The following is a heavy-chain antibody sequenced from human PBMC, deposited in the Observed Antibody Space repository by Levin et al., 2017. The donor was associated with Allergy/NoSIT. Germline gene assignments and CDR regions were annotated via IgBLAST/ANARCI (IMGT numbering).Heavy chain of an antibody. Sequence: GGSLRLSCAASGFTFSSYSMNWVRQAPGKGLEWVSSISSSSSYIYYADSVKGRFTISRDNAKNSLYLQMNSLRAEDTAVYYCARDLEVSGKIMGAFDIWGQGTMVTVSS. CDR1: GFTFSSYS. CDR3: ARDLEVSGKIMGAFDI. D-gene: IGHD1-14*01. J-gene: IGHJ3*02. CDR2: ISSSSSYI. V-gene: IGHV3-21*01.